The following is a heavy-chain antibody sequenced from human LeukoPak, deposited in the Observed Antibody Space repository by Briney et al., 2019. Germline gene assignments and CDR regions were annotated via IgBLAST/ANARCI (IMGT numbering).Heavy chain of an antibody. CDR1: GFTFSSYA. Sequence: GGSLRLSCAASGFTFSSYAMHWVRQAPGQGLEWVAVISYDGSNKYCADSVKGRFTISRDNSKNTLYLQMNSLRAEDTAVYYCARVLSGYPRRDYYYGMDVWGKGTTVIVSS. V-gene: IGHV3-30*04. CDR2: ISYDGSNK. J-gene: IGHJ6*04. D-gene: IGHD3-9*01. CDR3: ARVLSGYPRRDYYYGMDV.